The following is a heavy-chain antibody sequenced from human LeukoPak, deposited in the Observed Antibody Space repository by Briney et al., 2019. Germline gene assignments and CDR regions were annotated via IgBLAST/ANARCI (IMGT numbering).Heavy chain of an antibody. Sequence: SETLSLTCTVSGASIGSGGYYWGWIRPHPGKGLEWIGYIYYSASPYYSGSANYNPSLKSRLTISVDTSKNQVSLKVRSVSAADTAVYYCARVMGATRGMDVWGQGTTVTVSS. V-gene: IGHV4-39*07. CDR3: ARVMGATRGMDV. CDR2: YIYYSASPYYSGSA. CDR1: GASIGSGGYY. D-gene: IGHD1-26*01. J-gene: IGHJ6*02.